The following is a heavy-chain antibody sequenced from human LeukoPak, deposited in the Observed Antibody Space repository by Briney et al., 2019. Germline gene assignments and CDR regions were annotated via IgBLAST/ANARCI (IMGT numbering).Heavy chain of an antibody. CDR2: IIPIFGTA. CDR3: ARSTDYYGSGSYYMDY. D-gene: IGHD3-10*01. V-gene: IGHV1-69*01. Sequence: GASVKVSCKASGGTFSSYAISWVRQAPGQGLEWMGGIIPIFGTANYAQKFQGRVTITADESTSTAYMELSSLRSEDTAVHYCARSTDYYGSGSYYMDYWGQGTLVTVSS. CDR1: GGTFSSYA. J-gene: IGHJ4*02.